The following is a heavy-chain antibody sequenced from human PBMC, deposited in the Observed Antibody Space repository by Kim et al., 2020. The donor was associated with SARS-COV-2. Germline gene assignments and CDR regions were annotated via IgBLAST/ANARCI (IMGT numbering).Heavy chain of an antibody. D-gene: IGHD1-7*01. CDR3: AKGKNWNYGDYFDY. V-gene: IGHV3-23*01. J-gene: IGHJ4*02. Sequence: ADSVQGRFTISRDNSQNTRYLQMNSLGAEATAVYYCAKGKNWNYGDYFDYWGQGTLVTVSS.